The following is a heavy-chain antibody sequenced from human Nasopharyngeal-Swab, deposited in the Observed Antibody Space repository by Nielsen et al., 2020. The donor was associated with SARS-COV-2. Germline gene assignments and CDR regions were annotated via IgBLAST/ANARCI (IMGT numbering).Heavy chain of an antibody. J-gene: IGHJ4*02. Sequence: GESLKISCVASGFTFSSYSMNWVRQAPGKGLEWVSSISSSSSYIYYADSVKGRFTISRDNAKNSLYLQMNSLRAEDTAVYYCARGPGTAMATGDYWGQGTLVTVSS. CDR3: ARGPGTAMATGDY. CDR2: ISSSSSYI. CDR1: GFTFSSYS. D-gene: IGHD5-18*01. V-gene: IGHV3-21*01.